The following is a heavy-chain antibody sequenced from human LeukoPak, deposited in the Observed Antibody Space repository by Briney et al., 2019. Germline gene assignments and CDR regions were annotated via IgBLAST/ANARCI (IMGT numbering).Heavy chain of an antibody. J-gene: IGHJ6*02. D-gene: IGHD4-17*01. CDR1: GFTFSSYS. Sequence: GGSLRLSCAASGFTFSSYSMNWVRQAPGKGLEWVSSISSSSSYIYYADSVKGRFTISRDNAKNSLYLQMNSLRAEDTAVYYCARRTTAHGYGMDVWGQGTTVTVSS. V-gene: IGHV3-21*01. CDR2: ISSSSSYI. CDR3: ARRTTAHGYGMDV.